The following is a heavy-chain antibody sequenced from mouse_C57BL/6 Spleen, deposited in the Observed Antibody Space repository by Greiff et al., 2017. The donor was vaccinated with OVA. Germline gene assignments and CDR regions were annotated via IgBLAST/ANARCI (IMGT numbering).Heavy chain of an antibody. CDR3: ARGGYGSEGVFAY. Sequence: VKLQQPGAELVKPGASVKLSCKASGYTFTSYWMHWVKQRPGQGLEWIGMIHPNSGSTNYNEKFKSKATLTVDKSSSTAYMQLSSLTSEDSAVYYCARGGYGSEGVFAYWGQGTLVTVSA. J-gene: IGHJ3*01. CDR1: GYTFTSYW. V-gene: IGHV1-64*01. CDR2: IHPNSGST. D-gene: IGHD1-1*01.